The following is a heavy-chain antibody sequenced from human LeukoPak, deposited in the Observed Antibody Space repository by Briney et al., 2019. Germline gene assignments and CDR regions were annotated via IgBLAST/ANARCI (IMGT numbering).Heavy chain of an antibody. CDR1: GYTFTSYG. J-gene: IGHJ5*02. Sequence: ASVKVSCKASGYTFTSYGISWVRQAPGQGLEWMGWISAYNGNTNYAQKLQGRVTMTTDTSTSTAYMELRSLRSGDTAVYYCARFNRRSNEYDILTGFPFDPWGQGTLVTVSS. D-gene: IGHD3-9*01. CDR3: ARFNRRSNEYDILTGFPFDP. CDR2: ISAYNGNT. V-gene: IGHV1-18*04.